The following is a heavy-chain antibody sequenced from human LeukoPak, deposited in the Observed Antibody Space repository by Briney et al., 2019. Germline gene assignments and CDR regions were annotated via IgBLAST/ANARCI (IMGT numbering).Heavy chain of an antibody. Sequence: SVKVSCKASGGTFSSYAISWVRQAPGQGLEWMGGIIPIFGTANYGQKFQGRVTITTDESTSTAYMELSSLRSEDTAVYYCARDPRGGKPRFDYWGQGTLVTVSS. CDR3: ARDPRGGKPRFDY. CDR2: IIPIFGTA. D-gene: IGHD4-23*01. CDR1: GGTFSSYA. V-gene: IGHV1-69*05. J-gene: IGHJ4*02.